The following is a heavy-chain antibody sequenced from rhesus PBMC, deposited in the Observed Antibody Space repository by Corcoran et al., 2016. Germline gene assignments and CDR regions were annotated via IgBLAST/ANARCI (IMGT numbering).Heavy chain of an antibody. J-gene: IGHJ2*01. D-gene: IGHD5-42*01. CDR1: GYSISSGYY. V-gene: IGHV4S14*01. CDR2: IYGSGGSN. Sequence: QVQLQESGPGLVKPSETLSLTCAVSGYSISSGYYWGWIRQPPGKGLEWIGSIYGSGGSNYLNPSLKSRVNLSVDTSKNQFSLKRSSVTAADTAVYYCARVGSSWSEWDTVGTEWYFDLWGPGTPITISS. CDR3: ARVGSSWSEWDTVGTEWYFDL.